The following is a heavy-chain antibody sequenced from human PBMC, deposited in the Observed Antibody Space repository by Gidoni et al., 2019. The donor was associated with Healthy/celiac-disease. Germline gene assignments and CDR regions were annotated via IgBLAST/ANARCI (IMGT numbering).Heavy chain of an antibody. J-gene: IGHJ4*02. CDR3: AREGVGYSSGWRSHYFDY. D-gene: IGHD6-19*01. Sequence: EVQLVESGGGLVQPGGSLRLSCAASGFTFSSYEMNWVRRAPGKGLEWVSYISSSGRTIYYADSVKGRFTISRDNAKNSLYLQMNSLRAEDTAVYYCAREGVGYSSGWRSHYFDYWGQGTLVTVSS. CDR1: GFTFSSYE. V-gene: IGHV3-48*03. CDR2: ISSSGRTI.